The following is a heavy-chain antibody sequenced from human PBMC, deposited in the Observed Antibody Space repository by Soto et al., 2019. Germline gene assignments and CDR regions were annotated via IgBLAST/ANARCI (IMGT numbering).Heavy chain of an antibody. V-gene: IGHV4-59*08. Sequence: PSETLSLTCTVSGGSISSYYWSWIRQPPGKGLEWIGYIYYSGSTNYNPSLKSRVTISVDTSKNQFSLKLSSVTAADTAVYYCARGSSSWSTDYWGQGTLVTISS. CDR1: GGSISSYY. CDR3: ARGSSSWSTDY. CDR2: IYYSGST. J-gene: IGHJ4*02. D-gene: IGHD6-13*01.